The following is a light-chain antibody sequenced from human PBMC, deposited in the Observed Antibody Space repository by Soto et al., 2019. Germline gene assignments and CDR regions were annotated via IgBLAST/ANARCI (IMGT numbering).Light chain of an antibody. V-gene: IGKV1-5*03. CDR1: QTISSW. CDR2: KAS. Sequence: DIQMTQSPSTLSGSLGDRVTIPCRASQTISSWLAWYQQKPGKAPKLLIYKASTLKSVVPSRFSGSGSGTDFTLTISGLQPDDFATYYCQQYDNYPWTFGQGTKVDIK. CDR3: QQYDNYPWT. J-gene: IGKJ1*01.